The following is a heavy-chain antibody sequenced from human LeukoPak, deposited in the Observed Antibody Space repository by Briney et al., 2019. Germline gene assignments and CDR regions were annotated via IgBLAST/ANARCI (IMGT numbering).Heavy chain of an antibody. CDR1: GGSISSSNYF. Sequence: PSETLSLTCTVSGGSISSSNYFWGWIRQPPGKGLEWIGTIYYSGTTYYNPSLRSRVTMSVDTSKNPFSLKLSSVTAADTAVYYCAGHRGSYYSHMDVWGKGTTVTVSS. CDR3: AGHRGSYYSHMDV. V-gene: IGHV4-39*01. D-gene: IGHD2-15*01. CDR2: IYYSGTT. J-gene: IGHJ6*03.